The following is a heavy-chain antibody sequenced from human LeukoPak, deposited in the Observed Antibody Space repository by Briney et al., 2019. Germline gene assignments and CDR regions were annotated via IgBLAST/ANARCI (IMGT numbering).Heavy chain of an antibody. CDR3: ARQYYYDSSGYYDY. CDR2: ISAYNGNT. D-gene: IGHD3-22*01. Sequence: ASVKVSCKASGYTFTSYGISWVRQAPGQGLEWMGWISAYNGNTNYAQKLQGRVTMTTDTSTSTAYMELRSLRSDDTAVYYCARQYYYDSSGYYDYWGQGTLVTVSS. J-gene: IGHJ4*02. CDR1: GYTFTSYG. V-gene: IGHV1-18*01.